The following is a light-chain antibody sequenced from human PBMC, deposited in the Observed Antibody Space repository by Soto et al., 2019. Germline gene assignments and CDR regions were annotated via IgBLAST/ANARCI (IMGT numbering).Light chain of an antibody. CDR1: SSNIGSNY. Sequence: QSVLTQPPSASGTPGQRVTISCSGSSSNIGSNYVFWYQQVPGAAPRLLMYNNNLRPSGVPDRFSGSKSGTSASLAISGLRSEDEADYYCATGDATLSGVFFGGGTKLTVL. CDR3: ATGDATLSGVF. V-gene: IGLV1-47*02. CDR2: NNN. J-gene: IGLJ2*01.